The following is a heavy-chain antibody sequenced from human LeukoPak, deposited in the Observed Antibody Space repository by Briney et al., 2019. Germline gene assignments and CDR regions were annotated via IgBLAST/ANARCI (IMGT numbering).Heavy chain of an antibody. J-gene: IGHJ4*02. D-gene: IGHD6-13*01. CDR3: ARGSSSWSPFDY. CDR1: GGSISSSSYY. V-gene: IGHV4-39*07. CDR2: IYYSGST. Sequence: SETLSLTCTVSGGSISSSSYYWGWIRQPPGKGLERIGSIYYSGSTYYNPSLKSRVTISVDRSKNQFSLKLSSVTAADTAVYYCARGSSSWSPFDYWGQGTLVTVSS.